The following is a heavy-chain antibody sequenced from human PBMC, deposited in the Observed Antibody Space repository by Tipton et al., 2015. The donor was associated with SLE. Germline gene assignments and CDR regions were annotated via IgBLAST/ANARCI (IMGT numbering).Heavy chain of an antibody. J-gene: IGHJ4*02. Sequence: LRLSCAVYGGSFSGYYWSWIRQPPGKGLEWIGEINHSGSTNYNPSLKSRVTISVDTPKNQFSLKLSSVTAADTAVYYCARGRGSSSSGHYWGQGTLVTVSS. CDR2: INHSGST. D-gene: IGHD6-6*01. CDR1: GGSFSGYY. V-gene: IGHV4-34*01. CDR3: ARGRGSSSSGHY.